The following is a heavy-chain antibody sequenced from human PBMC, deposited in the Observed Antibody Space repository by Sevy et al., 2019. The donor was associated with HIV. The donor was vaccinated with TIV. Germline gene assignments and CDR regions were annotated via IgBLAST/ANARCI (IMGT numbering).Heavy chain of an antibody. CDR2: ISYHGRDK. J-gene: IGHJ4*02. CDR3: AKNRVDLETARVFDY. V-gene: IGHV3-30*18. CDR1: GISFTTSG. Sequence: GGSLRLSCVVSGISFTTSGMHWVRQAPGKGLEWVAVISYHGRDKFYADSVKGRFTISRDNSRNTLYLHMNSLRVGDTAVYFCAKNRVDLETARVFDYWGQGTLVTVSS. D-gene: IGHD5-12*01.